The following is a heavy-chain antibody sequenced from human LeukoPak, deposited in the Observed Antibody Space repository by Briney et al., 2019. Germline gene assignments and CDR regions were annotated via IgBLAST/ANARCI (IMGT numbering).Heavy chain of an antibody. V-gene: IGHV3-23*01. D-gene: IGHD2-2*01. CDR2: ISGSGGST. CDR1: GFTFSSYA. Sequence: PGGSLRLSCAASGFTFSSYAMSWVRQAPGKGLEWVSAISGSGGSTYYADSVKGRFTISRDNSKNTLYLQMNSLRAEDTAVYYCAKDLGYCSSTSCSVFDYWGQGTLVTVSS. J-gene: IGHJ4*02. CDR3: AKDLGYCSSTSCSVFDY.